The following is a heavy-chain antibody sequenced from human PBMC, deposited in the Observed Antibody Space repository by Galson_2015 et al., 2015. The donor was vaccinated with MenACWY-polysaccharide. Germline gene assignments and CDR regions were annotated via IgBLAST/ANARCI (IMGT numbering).Heavy chain of an antibody. J-gene: IGHJ6*02. D-gene: IGHD3/OR15-3a*01. CDR3: TTPPIPRFSDWLSEPSQGTDA. CDR2: IKSKADGGTT. V-gene: IGHV3-15*01. Sequence: SLRLSCAASGFTFSNAWMSWVRQAPGKGLDWVGRIKSKADGGTTDYAAPVKGRLTISRDDSKKTLYLHMNSLKTEDTAVYYCTTPPIPRFSDWLSEPSQGTDASGQRTTVTVSS. CDR1: GFTFSNAW.